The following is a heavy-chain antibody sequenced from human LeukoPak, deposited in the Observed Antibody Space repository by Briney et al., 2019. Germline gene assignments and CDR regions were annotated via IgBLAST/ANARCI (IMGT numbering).Heavy chain of an antibody. J-gene: IGHJ4*02. CDR1: GYTFTSYD. Sequence: ASVKVSCKASGYTFTSYDINWVRQATGQGLEWMGWMNPNSGNTGYAQKFQGRVTMTRNTSISTAYMELSSLRSEDTAVYYCARGIRELSRYDFWSGYLPQTKTYYFDYWGQGTLVTVSS. V-gene: IGHV1-8*01. CDR2: MNPNSGNT. CDR3: ARGIRELSRYDFWSGYLPQTKTYYFDY. D-gene: IGHD3-3*01.